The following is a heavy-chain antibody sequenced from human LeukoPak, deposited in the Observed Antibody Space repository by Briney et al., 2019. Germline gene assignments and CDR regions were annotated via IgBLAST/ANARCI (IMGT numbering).Heavy chain of an antibody. V-gene: IGHV4-59*08. CDR2: IYYSGST. Sequence: SETLSLTCTVSGGSISSYYWNWIRQPPGKGLEWIGYIYYSGSTNYNPPLKSRVTISVDTSKNQFSLKLSSVTAADTAVYYCARAPGYSGYPWNGMDVWGQGTTATVSS. J-gene: IGHJ6*02. CDR1: GGSISSYY. CDR3: ARAPGYSGYPWNGMDV. D-gene: IGHD5-12*01.